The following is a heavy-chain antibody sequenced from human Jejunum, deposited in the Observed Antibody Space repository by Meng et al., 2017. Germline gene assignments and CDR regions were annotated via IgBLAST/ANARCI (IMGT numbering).Heavy chain of an antibody. CDR2: IRSKSDNYAT. J-gene: IGHJ4*02. CDR1: GFTFSGSH. CDR3: SRQTESTHDF. V-gene: IGHV3-73*02. Sequence: VALVESGGGLVQPGGSLKLSCAASGFTFSGSHMHWVRQVSGKGLEWVGHIRSKSDNYATAYAASVEGRFTISRDDSKNTAYLYMNSLKTEDTAMYYCSRQTESTHDFWGQGTLVTVSS.